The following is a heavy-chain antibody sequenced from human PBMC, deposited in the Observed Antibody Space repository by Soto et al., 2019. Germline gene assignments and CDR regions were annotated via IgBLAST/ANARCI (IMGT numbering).Heavy chain of an antibody. Sequence: PGDSLKSSCKGSGYNFTSYWISWVRQMPGKGLEWMGRIDPSDSYTNYSASFQGHVTISADKSISTAYLQWSSLKASDTAMYYCARRREPQSYYYYGMDVWGHGSTVTVSS. D-gene: IGHD1-26*01. CDR2: IDPSDSYT. J-gene: IGHJ6*02. CDR1: GYNFTSYW. V-gene: IGHV5-10-1*01. CDR3: ARRREPQSYYYYGMDV.